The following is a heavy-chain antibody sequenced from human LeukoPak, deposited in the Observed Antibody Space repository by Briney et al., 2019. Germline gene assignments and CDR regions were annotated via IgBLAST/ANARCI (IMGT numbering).Heavy chain of an antibody. Sequence: ASVKVSCKASGYTLTGYYMHWVRQAPGQGLEWMGWINPNSGGTNYAQKFQGRVTMTRDTSISTAYMELSRLRSDDTAVYYCAGGIYDSSGYFFDYWGQGTLVTVSS. V-gene: IGHV1-2*02. CDR3: AGGIYDSSGYFFDY. D-gene: IGHD3-22*01. CDR2: INPNSGGT. J-gene: IGHJ4*02. CDR1: GYTLTGYY.